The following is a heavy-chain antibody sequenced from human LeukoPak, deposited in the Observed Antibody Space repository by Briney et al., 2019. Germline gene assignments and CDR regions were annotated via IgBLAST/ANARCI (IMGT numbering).Heavy chain of an antibody. CDR1: GASINSSNYS. V-gene: IGHV4-39*02. J-gene: IGHJ6*03. CDR2: LFYSGST. Sequence: SETLSLTCTVSGASINSSNYSWGWIRQPPGKGLEWIVSLFYSGSTYYNPSLKSRVAISVDTSKNQFSLKLSSVTAADTAIYYCARDFSSSSTVYYYYYMDVWGKGTTVTVSS. CDR3: ARDFSSSSTVYYYYYMDV. D-gene: IGHD6-6*01.